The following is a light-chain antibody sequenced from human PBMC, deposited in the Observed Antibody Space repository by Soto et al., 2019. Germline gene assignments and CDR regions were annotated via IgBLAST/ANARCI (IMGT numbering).Light chain of an antibody. CDR2: AAY. J-gene: IGKJ3*01. CDR1: QGINTY. Sequence: DIQLTQSPSFLSASVGDRVTITCRASQGINTYLAWYQQKPGKAPNLLIYAAYTLQNGVPSRFSGSGSGIEFILQNTDLQPKDFATYHCLRLRSYPVTFGPGTK. CDR3: LRLRSYPVT. V-gene: IGKV1-9*01.